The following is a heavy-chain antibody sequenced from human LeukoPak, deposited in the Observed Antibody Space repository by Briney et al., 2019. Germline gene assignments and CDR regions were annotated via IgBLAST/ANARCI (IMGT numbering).Heavy chain of an antibody. V-gene: IGHV3-9*01. D-gene: IGHD3-10*01. CDR2: ISWNSGSI. CDR1: GFTFDDYA. CDR3: AKASMVRGTAYNWFDP. Sequence: GGSPRLSCAASGFTFDDYAMHWVRQAPGKGLEWVSGISWNSGSIGYADSVKGRFTISRDNAKNSLYLQMNSLRAEDTALYYCAKASMVRGTAYNWFDPWGRGTLVTVSS. J-gene: IGHJ5*02.